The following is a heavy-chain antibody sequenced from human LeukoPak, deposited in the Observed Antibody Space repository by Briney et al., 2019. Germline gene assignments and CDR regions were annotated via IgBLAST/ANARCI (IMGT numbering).Heavy chain of an antibody. CDR2: INHSGST. D-gene: IGHD3-3*01. CDR3: AGGRLRFLEWLLPKSEAEYFQH. CDR1: GGSFSGYY. J-gene: IGHJ1*01. Sequence: ETLSLTCAVYGGSFSGYYWSWIRQPPGKGLEWIGEINHSGSTNYNPSLKSRVTISVDTSKNQFSLKLSSVTAADTAVYCCAGGRLRFLEWLLPKSEAEYFQHWGQGTLVTVSS. V-gene: IGHV4-34*01.